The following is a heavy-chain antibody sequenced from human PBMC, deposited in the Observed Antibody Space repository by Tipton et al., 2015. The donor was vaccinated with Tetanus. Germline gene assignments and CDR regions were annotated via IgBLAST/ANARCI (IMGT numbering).Heavy chain of an antibody. J-gene: IGHJ5*02. V-gene: IGHV4-34*01. CDR2: INQRGT. CDR3: ATVSAIGRRTLSGLYWPDP. D-gene: IGHD3-10*01. CDR1: GGSSSSFY. Sequence: GLVKPSETLSLTCEVSGGSSSSFYWSWIRQPPGGGLEWIGEINQRGTTYNPSLNRRATISVDSSATQLSLGVASVTVSDTAVYYCATVSAIGRRTLSGLYWPDPWAQGILVTVSS.